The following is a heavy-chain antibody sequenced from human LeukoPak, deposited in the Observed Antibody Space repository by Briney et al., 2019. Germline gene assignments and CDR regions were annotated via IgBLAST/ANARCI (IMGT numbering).Heavy chain of an antibody. J-gene: IGHJ4*02. V-gene: IGHV3-30-3*01. Sequence: PGRSLRLSCAASGFTFSSYAMHWVRQAPGKGLEWVAVISYDGSNKYYADSVKGRFTISRGNSKNTLYLQMNSLRAEDTAVYYCARDNKEGGSSSFDYWGQGTLVTVSS. CDR1: GFTFSSYA. D-gene: IGHD6-6*01. CDR3: ARDNKEGGSSSFDY. CDR2: ISYDGSNK.